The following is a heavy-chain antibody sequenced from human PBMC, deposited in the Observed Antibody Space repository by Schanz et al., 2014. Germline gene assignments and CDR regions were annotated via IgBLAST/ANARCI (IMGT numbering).Heavy chain of an antibody. V-gene: IGHV3-33*06. Sequence: LVESGGGVVQPGRSLRLSCAASGFTFSSYGMHWVRQVPGKGLEWVAVVCYDGSKKYYADSVKGRFTTSRDNSKNTMYLQMKRRREEESAGVYCVKEIQRELLRDDHYYGMDVSSPPTTVPVSS. CDR1: GFTFSSYG. D-gene: IGHD1-26*01. CDR3: VKEIQRELLRDDHYYGMDV. J-gene: IGHJ6*02. CDR2: VCYDGSKK.